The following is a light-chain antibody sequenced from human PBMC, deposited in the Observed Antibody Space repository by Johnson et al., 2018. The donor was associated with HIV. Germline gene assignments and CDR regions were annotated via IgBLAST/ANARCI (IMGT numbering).Light chain of an antibody. J-gene: IGLJ1*01. CDR3: GTWESSLMTGF. V-gene: IGLV1-51*02. CDR1: SSNIGNNY. Sequence: QSVLTQPPSVSAAPGQKVTISCSASSSNIGNNYVSWYQQLPGTAPKLLIYENNKRPSGIHDRLSGSKSGTAATLGITGLQTGDEADFYCGTWESSLMTGFFGTGTKVTVL. CDR2: ENN.